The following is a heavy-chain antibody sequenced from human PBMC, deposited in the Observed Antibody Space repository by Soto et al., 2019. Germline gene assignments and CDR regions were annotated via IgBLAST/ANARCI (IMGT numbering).Heavy chain of an antibody. V-gene: IGHV4-39*01. CDR3: LRHVSYSTSTIDF. CDR2: IYYNGNT. CDR1: GCSISSSTYY. Sequence: SETLSLTCTVSGCSISSSTYYWGWIRQPPGKGLEWIGTIYYNGNTYYNPSLESRVTISVDTSKNQFSLKLSSVTAADTAVYYCLRHVSYSTSTIDFWGQGTLVPVSS. D-gene: IGHD6-13*01. J-gene: IGHJ4*02.